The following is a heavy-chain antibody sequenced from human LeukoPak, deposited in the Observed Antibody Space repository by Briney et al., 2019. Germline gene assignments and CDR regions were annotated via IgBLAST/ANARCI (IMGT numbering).Heavy chain of an antibody. V-gene: IGHV4-59*01. D-gene: IGHD5-24*01. CDR3: ARGLQLVYFDY. J-gene: IGHJ4*02. Sequence: SETLSLTCTVSGGSISSYYWSWIRQPPGKGLEWIGYIYYSGSTNYNPSLKNRVTISVDTSKNQFSLKLSSVTAADTAVYYCARGLQLVYFDYWGQGTLVTVSS. CDR2: IYYSGST. CDR1: GGSISSYY.